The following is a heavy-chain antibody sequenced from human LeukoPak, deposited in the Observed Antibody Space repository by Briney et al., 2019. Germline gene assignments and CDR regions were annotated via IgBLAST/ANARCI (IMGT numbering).Heavy chain of an antibody. J-gene: IGHJ4*02. D-gene: IGHD2-21*02. Sequence: ASVKVPCKASGYTFTSYGISWVRQAPGQGLEWMGWISAYNGNTNYAQKLQGRVTMTTDTSTSTAYMELRSLRSDDTAVYYCAREAAGDLYFDYWGQGTLVTVSS. CDR3: AREAAGDLYFDY. CDR2: ISAYNGNT. CDR1: GYTFTSYG. V-gene: IGHV1-18*01.